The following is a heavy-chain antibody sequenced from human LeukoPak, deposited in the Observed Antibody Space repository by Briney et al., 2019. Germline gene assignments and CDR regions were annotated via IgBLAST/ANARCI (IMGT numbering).Heavy chain of an antibody. CDR2: IYTTEST. Sequence: ETLSLTCTVSSGSIRGYYWSWLRQAAGRGLEWIGRIYTTESTNYNPSLKSRVTMSVDPSKNQFSLMLSSVTAADTAVYYCARHYYYYMDVWGKGTTVTVSS. CDR1: SGSIRGYY. J-gene: IGHJ6*03. V-gene: IGHV4-4*07. CDR3: ARHYYYYMDV.